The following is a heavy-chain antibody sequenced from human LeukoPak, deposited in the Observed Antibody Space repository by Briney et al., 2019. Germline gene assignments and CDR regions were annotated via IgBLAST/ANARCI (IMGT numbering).Heavy chain of an antibody. D-gene: IGHD2-15*01. CDR1: GFTFSSYA. J-gene: IGHJ4*02. V-gene: IGHV3-23*01. CDR2: ISGSGGST. Sequence: HSGGSLRLSCAASGFTFSSYAMSWVRQAPGKGLEWVSAISGSGGSTYYADSVKGRFTISRDNSKNTLYLQMNSLRAEDTAVYYCAKGGKLRCSGGSCYSSDYWGQGTLVTVSS. CDR3: AKGGKLRCSGGSCYSSDY.